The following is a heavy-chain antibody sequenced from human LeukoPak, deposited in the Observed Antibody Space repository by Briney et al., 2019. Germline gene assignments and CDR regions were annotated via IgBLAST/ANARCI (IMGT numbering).Heavy chain of an antibody. D-gene: IGHD6-19*01. Sequence: GGSLRLSCAASGFTFSNSAMSWVRQAPGKGLEWVSTLSGSGITTYYADSVKGRFTISRDNSKNTLYLQMDTLRAEDSALYYCAKGIYSSGWSYFDYWGHGTLVTVSS. V-gene: IGHV3-23*01. J-gene: IGHJ4*01. CDR1: GFTFSNSA. CDR3: AKGIYSSGWSYFDY. CDR2: LSGSGITT.